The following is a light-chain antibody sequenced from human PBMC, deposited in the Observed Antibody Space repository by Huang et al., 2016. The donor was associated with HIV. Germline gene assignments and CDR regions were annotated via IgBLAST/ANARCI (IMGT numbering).Light chain of an antibody. Sequence: DIVMTQSPDSLAVSLGERATINCKSGQSVLYSSNNKNYLAWSQQKPGQPPKRLIYWASTRESGGPDRFSGSGSGTDFTLTISSLQAEDVAVYYCQQYYSTPLTFGGGTKVEIK. CDR3: QQYYSTPLT. CDR2: WAS. V-gene: IGKV4-1*01. CDR1: QSVLYSSNNKNY. J-gene: IGKJ4*01.